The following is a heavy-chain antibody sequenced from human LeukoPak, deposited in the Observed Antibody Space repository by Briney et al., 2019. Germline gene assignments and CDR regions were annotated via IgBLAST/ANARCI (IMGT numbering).Heavy chain of an antibody. V-gene: IGHV3-30*02. J-gene: IGHJ4*02. CDR2: IRYDGSNK. CDR3: AKELEAYCGGDCYSNFDY. D-gene: IGHD2-21*01. CDR1: GFTFSSYG. Sequence: PGGSLRLSCAASGFTFSSYGMDWVRQAPGKGLEWVAFIRYDGSNKYYADSVRGRFTISRDNSKNTLYLQMNSLRAEDTAVYYCAKELEAYCGGDCYSNFDYWGQGTLVTASS.